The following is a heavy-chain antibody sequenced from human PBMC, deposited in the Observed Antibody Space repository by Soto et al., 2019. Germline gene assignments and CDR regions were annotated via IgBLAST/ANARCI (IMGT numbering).Heavy chain of an antibody. CDR3: ARAGGEWIQLWTTSGAYFDY. Sequence: QVQLVESGGGVVQPGRSLRLSCAASGFTFSSYGMHWVRQAPGKGLEWVAVIWYDGSNKYYADSVKGRFTISRDNSKNTLYMQMNSLRAEATAVYYCARAGGEWIQLWTTSGAYFDYWGQGTLVTVSS. CDR2: IWYDGSNK. V-gene: IGHV3-33*01. J-gene: IGHJ4*02. D-gene: IGHD5-18*01. CDR1: GFTFSSYG.